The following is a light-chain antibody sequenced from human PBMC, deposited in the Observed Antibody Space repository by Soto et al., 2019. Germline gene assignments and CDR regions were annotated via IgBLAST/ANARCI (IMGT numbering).Light chain of an antibody. V-gene: IGKV1-5*03. CDR1: QSIRVW. J-gene: IGKJ1*01. CDR2: KAS. Sequence: DIQMTQSPSTLSASVGDRVTITCRASQSIRVWLAWYQQKPGKALKLLIYKASNLENGVPSRFSGSGSGTEFTLTISSLQPDDFATYFCQQYHTYRTFGQGTKVEIK. CDR3: QQYHTYRT.